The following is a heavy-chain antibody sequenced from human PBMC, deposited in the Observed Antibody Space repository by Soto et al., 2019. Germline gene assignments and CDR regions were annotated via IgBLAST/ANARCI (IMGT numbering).Heavy chain of an antibody. Sequence: PGGSLRLSCAASGFSFSSHSFNWVRQAPGQGLEWVAYISSRSSLLLYADSVRGRFVISRDNALNSLYLQMNSPRDEDTAIYYCARERGEYDSGWYIDRWGQGTPVTVSS. CDR2: ISSRSSLL. CDR1: GFSFSSHS. D-gene: IGHD6-19*01. J-gene: IGHJ5*02. CDR3: ARERGEYDSGWYIDR. V-gene: IGHV3-21*06.